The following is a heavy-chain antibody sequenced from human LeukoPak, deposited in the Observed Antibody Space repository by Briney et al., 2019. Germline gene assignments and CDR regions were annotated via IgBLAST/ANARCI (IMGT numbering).Heavy chain of an antibody. CDR2: INHSGST. CDR1: GGSFSGYY. V-gene: IGHV4-34*01. J-gene: IGHJ5*02. CDR3: ARRENLRGYSYGINWFDP. Sequence: SETLSLTCAVYGGSFSGYYWSWIRQPPGKGLEWIGEINHSGSTNYNPSLKSRVTISVDTSKNQFSLKLSSVTAADTAVYYCARRENLRGYSYGINWFDPWGQGTLVTVSS. D-gene: IGHD5-18*01.